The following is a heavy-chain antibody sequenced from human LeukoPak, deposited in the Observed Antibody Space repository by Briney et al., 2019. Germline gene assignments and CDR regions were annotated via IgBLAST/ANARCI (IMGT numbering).Heavy chain of an antibody. D-gene: IGHD3-22*01. CDR3: AKDVGSSGYYYIYFDY. CDR2: ISGSGGST. Sequence: GGSLRLSCAASGFTFSSYAMSWVRQAPGKGLEWVSAISGSGGSTYYAASVTGRFTISRDNSKNTLYLQMNSLRAEDTAVYYCAKDVGSSGYYYIYFDYWGQGTLVTVSS. J-gene: IGHJ4*02. V-gene: IGHV3-23*01. CDR1: GFTFSSYA.